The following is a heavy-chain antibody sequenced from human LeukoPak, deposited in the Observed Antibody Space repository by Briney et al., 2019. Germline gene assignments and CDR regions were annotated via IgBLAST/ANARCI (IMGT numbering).Heavy chain of an antibody. CDR1: GGSVSSADDH. Sequence: PSQTLSLICTVSGGSVSSADDHWSWIRQPPGKVLEWIGYIHHSGSTDHIPSLKSRLTISVDTSKNQFSLNLSSVTAADTAVYYCARQHSDISGYFPDWDYGMDVWGQGTTVTVSS. CDR2: IHHSGST. V-gene: IGHV4-30-4*01. D-gene: IGHD3-22*01. J-gene: IGHJ6*02. CDR3: ARQHSDISGYFPDWDYGMDV.